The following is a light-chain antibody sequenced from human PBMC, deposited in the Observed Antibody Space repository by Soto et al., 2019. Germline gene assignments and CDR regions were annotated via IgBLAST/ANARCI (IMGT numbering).Light chain of an antibody. V-gene: IGKV3-20*01. Sequence: DIVLTQSPGTLSLSPGERANLSCRASESVISSYVDRYQQKPGQAPRLLIYGASSRATGIPDRFSGSGSGTDFTITISRLEAEDFSVDYCQQYGISPPYTFGQGTKLEIK. J-gene: IGKJ2*01. CDR3: QQYGISPPYT. CDR1: ESVISSY. CDR2: GAS.